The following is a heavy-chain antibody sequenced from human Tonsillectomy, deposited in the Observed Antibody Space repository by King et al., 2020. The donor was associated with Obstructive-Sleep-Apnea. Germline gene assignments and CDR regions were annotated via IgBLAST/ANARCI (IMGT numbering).Heavy chain of an antibody. CDR3: ASLVGATSWDAFDI. V-gene: IGHV3-30*04. CDR2: ISYDGSNK. D-gene: IGHD1-26*01. Sequence: QLVQSGGGVVQPGRSLKLSCAASGFTFSNYTMHWVRQAPCKGLEWVAVISYDGSNKYYADSVKGRFTISSDNSKNTLYLRMNSLRAEDTAVYYCASLVGATSWDAFDIWGQGTVVSVSS. CDR1: GFTFSNYT. J-gene: IGHJ3*02.